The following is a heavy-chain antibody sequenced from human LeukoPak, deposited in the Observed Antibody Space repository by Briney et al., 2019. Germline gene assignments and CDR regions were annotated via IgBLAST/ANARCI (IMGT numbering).Heavy chain of an antibody. J-gene: IGHJ4*02. CDR1: GFTFSSYS. CDR3: ARDLRLRGPTGGY. D-gene: IGHD4-17*01. CDR2: ISSSSSTI. Sequence: GGSLRLSCAASGFTFSSYSMNWVRQAPGKGLEWVSYISSSSSTIYYADSVKGRFTVSRDDAKNSLYLQMNSLRDEDTAVYYCARDLRLRGPTGGYWGQGTLVTVSS. V-gene: IGHV3-48*02.